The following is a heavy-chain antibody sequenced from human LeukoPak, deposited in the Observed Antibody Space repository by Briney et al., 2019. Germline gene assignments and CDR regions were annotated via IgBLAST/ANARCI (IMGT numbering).Heavy chain of an antibody. CDR2: IWNDENNK. V-gene: IGHV3-33*01. CDR3: ARDNDFWSGYYWPFDY. J-gene: IGHJ4*02. D-gene: IGHD3-3*01. Sequence: PGRSLRLSCAASGFIFSSYGMHWVRQAPGKGQEWVAVIWNDENNKYYADSVKGRFTISRDNSENTLYLQMNSLRAEDTAVYYCARDNDFWSGYYWPFDYWGQGTLVTVSS. CDR1: GFIFSSYG.